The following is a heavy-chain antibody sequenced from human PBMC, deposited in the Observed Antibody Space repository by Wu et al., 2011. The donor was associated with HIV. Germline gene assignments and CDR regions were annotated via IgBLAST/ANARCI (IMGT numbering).Heavy chain of an antibody. D-gene: IGHD6-13*01. CDR2: FNPNSGGT. CDR1: GYTFTGNY. V-gene: IGHV1-2*02. CDR3: ARTAAATGQGFDY. Sequence: QVQLVQSAVEVKEPGASVKVSCKTSGYTFTGNYIHWVRQAPGQGLEWMGWFNPNSGGTTFAQKFQGRHTMTRDTSISTAYMELSRLTSDDTAVYFCARTAAATGQGFDYWGQGTLVTVSS. J-gene: IGHJ4*02.